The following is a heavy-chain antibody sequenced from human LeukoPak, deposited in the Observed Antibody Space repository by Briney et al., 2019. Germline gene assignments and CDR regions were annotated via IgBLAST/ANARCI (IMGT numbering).Heavy chain of an antibody. CDR3: AREEGHGDPDAFDI. CDR2: ISSSSSYI. V-gene: IGHV3-21*01. Sequence: GGSLRLSCAASGFTFSSYSMNWVRQAPGKGLEWVSSISSSSSYIYYADSVKGRFTISRDNAKNSLYLQMNSLRAEDTAVYYCAREEGHGDPDAFDIWGQGTMVTVSS. D-gene: IGHD4-17*01. J-gene: IGHJ3*02. CDR1: GFTFSSYS.